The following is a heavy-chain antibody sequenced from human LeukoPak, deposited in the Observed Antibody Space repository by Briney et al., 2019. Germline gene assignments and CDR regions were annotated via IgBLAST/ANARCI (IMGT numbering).Heavy chain of an antibody. D-gene: IGHD2-21*02. Sequence: SETLSLTCTVSGGSISSGDYYWSWIRQPPGEGLEWIGYIYYSGSTNYNPSLKSRVTISVDTSKNQFSLKLSSVTAADTAVYFCARRCGGDCYDFDYWGQGTLVTVSS. CDR1: GGSISSGDYY. CDR2: IYYSGST. J-gene: IGHJ4*02. CDR3: ARRCGGDCYDFDY. V-gene: IGHV4-61*08.